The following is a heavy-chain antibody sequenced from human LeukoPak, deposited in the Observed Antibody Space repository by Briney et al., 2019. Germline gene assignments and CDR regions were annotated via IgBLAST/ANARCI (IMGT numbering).Heavy chain of an antibody. CDR2: IYHSGST. CDR1: GGSISSSNW. Sequence: SETLSLTCAVSGGSISSSNWWSWVRQPPGKGLEWIGEIYHSGSTNYNPSLKSRVTISVDKSKNQFSLKLSSVTAADTAVYYCARGRAEAYYYYYMDVWGKGTTVTVSS. CDR3: ARGRAEAYYYYYMDV. V-gene: IGHV4-4*02. J-gene: IGHJ6*03.